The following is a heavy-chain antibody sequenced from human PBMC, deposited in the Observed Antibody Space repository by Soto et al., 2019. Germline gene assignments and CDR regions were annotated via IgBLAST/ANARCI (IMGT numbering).Heavy chain of an antibody. V-gene: IGHV2-5*01. CDR2: IYWNDDK. D-gene: IGHD3-10*01. Sequence: SGPTLVNPTQTLTLTCTFSGFSLSPSGVVVDWIRQPPGKALEWLALIYWNDDKRYTPFLKRRLTVTKDPSRNQVVLTMTNMDPVDTATYYCAHSGGDYVSGTYDKNYFFCAMDFWDQGTTVTVSS. CDR3: AHSGGDYVSGTYDKNYFFCAMDF. J-gene: IGHJ6*02. CDR1: GFSLSPSGVV.